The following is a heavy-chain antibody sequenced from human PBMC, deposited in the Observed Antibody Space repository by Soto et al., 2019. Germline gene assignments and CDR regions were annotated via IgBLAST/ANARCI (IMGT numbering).Heavy chain of an antibody. D-gene: IGHD5-18*01. CDR1: GGSISSGGYY. Sequence: QVQLQESGPGLVKPSQTLSLTCTVSGGSISSGGYYWSWIRQHPGKGLEWIGYIYYSGSTYYNPSLKSRVTISVVTSKNQFSLKLSSVTAADTAVYYCAREVVLWCYFDYWGQGTLVTVSS. J-gene: IGHJ4*02. CDR2: IYYSGST. V-gene: IGHV4-31*03. CDR3: AREVVLWCYFDY.